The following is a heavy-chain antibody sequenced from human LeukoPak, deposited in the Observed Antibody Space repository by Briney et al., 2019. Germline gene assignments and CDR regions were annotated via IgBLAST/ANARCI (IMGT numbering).Heavy chain of an antibody. Sequence: PGGSLRLSXAASGFTFSSYWMSWVGQTPGKGLEWVANIKQDGSEKYYVDSVKGRFTISRDNAKNSLYLQMNSLRAEDTAVYYCAGPSTYYDFWSGLNWGQGTLVTVSS. CDR1: GFTFSSYW. J-gene: IGHJ4*02. CDR2: IKQDGSEK. D-gene: IGHD3-3*01. V-gene: IGHV3-7*01. CDR3: AGPSTYYDFWSGLN.